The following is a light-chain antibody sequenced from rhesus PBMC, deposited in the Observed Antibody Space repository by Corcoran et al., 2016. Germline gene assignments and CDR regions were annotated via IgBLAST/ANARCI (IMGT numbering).Light chain of an antibody. CDR1: QGISNN. Sequence: DIQMTQSPSSLSASVGDTVTITCRASQGISNNLAWYQQKPGKVPKPLIYSASTLQSGVPSSFSGSGAGTDSTLTISSLQPEDFASYYCQHGYGTPLTFGGGTKVEIK. CDR3: QHGYGTPLT. V-gene: IGKV1S15*01. J-gene: IGKJ4*01. CDR2: SAS.